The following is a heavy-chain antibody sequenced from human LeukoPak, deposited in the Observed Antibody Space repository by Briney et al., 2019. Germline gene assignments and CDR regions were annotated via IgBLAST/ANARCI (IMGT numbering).Heavy chain of an antibody. CDR3: ARGGKGPVSYYYYMDV. D-gene: IGHD1-14*01. Sequence: SETLSLTCAVYGGSFSGYYCSWIRQPPGKGLEWIGEVSHSGSTNYNPSLKSRVTISVDTSKNQFSLKLSSVTAADTAVYYCARGGKGPVSYYYYMDVWGKGTTVTVSS. CDR1: GGSFSGYY. J-gene: IGHJ6*03. CDR2: VSHSGST. V-gene: IGHV4-34*01.